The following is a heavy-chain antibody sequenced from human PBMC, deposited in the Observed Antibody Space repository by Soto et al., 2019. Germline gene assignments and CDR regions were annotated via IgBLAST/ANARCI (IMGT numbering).Heavy chain of an antibody. CDR3: ARDRVYTGGSDADY. V-gene: IGHV1-18*01. J-gene: IGHJ4*02. D-gene: IGHD2-8*02. Sequence: QVHLVQSGAEVKKPGSSVRVSCKTSGYTFSNYAISWVRQAPGQGLEWMGWINTGSGYTNYEHDRVTKTKDASTYTAYLEVTSLRSDDTPIYYCARDRVYTGGSDADYWGQGTLVTVSS. CDR2: INTGSGYT. CDR1: GYTFSNYA.